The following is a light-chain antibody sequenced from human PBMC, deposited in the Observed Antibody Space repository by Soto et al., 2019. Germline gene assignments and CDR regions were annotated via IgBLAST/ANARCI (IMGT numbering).Light chain of an antibody. J-gene: IGKJ1*01. CDR1: QSLSTTK. V-gene: IGKV3-20*01. CDR3: QHYGGSPWT. CDR2: DAS. Sequence: EIVLTQSPGTLSLSPGERATLSCRASQSLSTTKVAWYQQRPGQPPRLLIYDASTRATGVSDRISGSGSGTDFTLTITRLEPEDFAVYYCQHYGGSPWTF.